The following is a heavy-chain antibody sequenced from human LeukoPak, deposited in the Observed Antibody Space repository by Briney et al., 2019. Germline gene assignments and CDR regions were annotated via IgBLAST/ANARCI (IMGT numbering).Heavy chain of an antibody. CDR1: GGSFSGYY. Sequence: SETLSLTCAVYGGSFSGYYWSWIRQPPGKGLEWIGEINHSVSTNYNPSLKRRDTISVEQSKNQFSLKLGSVTAADAAVYYCARGDYGDYYGMDVWGQGTTVTVSS. V-gene: IGHV4-34*01. CDR3: ARGDYGDYYGMDV. D-gene: IGHD4-17*01. J-gene: IGHJ6*02. CDR2: INHSVST.